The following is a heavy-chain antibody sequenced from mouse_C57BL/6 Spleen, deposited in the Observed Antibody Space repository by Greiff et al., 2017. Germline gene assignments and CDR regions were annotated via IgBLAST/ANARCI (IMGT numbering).Heavy chain of an antibody. CDR3: TRRALTGYWYFDV. CDR2: IDPETGGT. V-gene: IGHV1-15*01. D-gene: IGHD4-1*01. Sequence: VQLQQSGAELVRPGASVTLSCKASGYTFTDYEMHWVKQTPVHGLEWIGAIDPETGGTAYNQKFKGKAILTADKSSGTAYMELRSLTSEDSAVYYCTRRALTGYWYFDVWGTGTTVTVSS. CDR1: GYTFTDYE. J-gene: IGHJ1*03.